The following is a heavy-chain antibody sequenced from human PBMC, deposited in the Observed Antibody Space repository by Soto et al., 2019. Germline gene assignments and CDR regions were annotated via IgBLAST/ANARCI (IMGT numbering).Heavy chain of an antibody. CDR2: MNQDGSEK. CDR3: ARSNRGTFDY. CDR1: GVTVGNSW. V-gene: IGHV3-7*03. J-gene: IGHJ4*02. D-gene: IGHD7-27*01. Sequence: GGSLRLSCAASGVTVGNSWMTWVRQAAGKGLEWVANMNQDGSEKYYEDSVKCRFTISRDNAKNSLSLQMNSLRAEDTAVYFCARSNRGTFDYWGQGALVTVSS.